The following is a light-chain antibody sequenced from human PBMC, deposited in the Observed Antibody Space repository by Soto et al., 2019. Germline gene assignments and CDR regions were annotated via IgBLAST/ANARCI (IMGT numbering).Light chain of an antibody. CDR2: EVS. V-gene: IGLV2-14*01. CDR1: RSDVGGYEY. Sequence: QSVLTQPASVSGSPGQSITISCTGTRSDVGGYEYVSWYQQHPGKAPKLMIYEVSRRPSGVSNRFSGSKSGSTASMTISGLQAGDEADYYCTSYTSTFTYVFGTGTKVNVL. CDR3: TSYTSTFTYV. J-gene: IGLJ1*01.